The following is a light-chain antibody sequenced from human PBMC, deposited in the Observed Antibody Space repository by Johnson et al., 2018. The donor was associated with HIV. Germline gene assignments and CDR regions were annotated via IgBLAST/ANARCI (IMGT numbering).Light chain of an antibody. CDR3: GTWDSNLRKV. Sequence: QPVLTQPPSVSAAPGQKVTISCSGSSSNIGNNFVSWYQQVPGTAPKLLIYDNNKRPSGIPDRFSGSKSGTSATMGITGLQTGDEADYYCGTWDSNLRKVFGTGTKVTVL. J-gene: IGLJ1*01. CDR1: SSNIGNNF. CDR2: DNN. V-gene: IGLV1-51*01.